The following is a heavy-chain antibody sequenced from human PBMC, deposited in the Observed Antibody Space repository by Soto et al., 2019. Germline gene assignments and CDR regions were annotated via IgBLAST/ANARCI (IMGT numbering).Heavy chain of an antibody. V-gene: IGHV4-34*01. CDR1: GGSFSGYY. CDR2: INHSGST. D-gene: IGHD6-13*01. J-gene: IGHJ4*02. Sequence: QVQLQQWGAGLLKPSETLSLTCAVYGGSFSGYYWSWIRQPPGKGLEWIGEINHSGSTNYYPSLKSRVTISVDTSKNQFSLKLSSVTAADTAVYYCAVCREQLVQVDYWGQGTLVTVSS. CDR3: AVCREQLVQVDY.